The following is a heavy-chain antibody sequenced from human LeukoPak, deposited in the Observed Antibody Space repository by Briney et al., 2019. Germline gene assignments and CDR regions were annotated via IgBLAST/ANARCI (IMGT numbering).Heavy chain of an antibody. CDR3: ARGPYSYDSSGAFDI. V-gene: IGHV4-34*01. CDR1: GGAFSGYY. D-gene: IGHD3-22*01. CDR2: INHSGST. J-gene: IGHJ3*02. Sequence: SETLSLTCAVYGGAFSGYYWSLIRQAPGKGLEWIGEINHSGSTNHNPSLKRPVTISVDTAKTQFSPKLSSVPAADTAVYFCARGPYSYDSSGAFDIWGQGTMVTVSS.